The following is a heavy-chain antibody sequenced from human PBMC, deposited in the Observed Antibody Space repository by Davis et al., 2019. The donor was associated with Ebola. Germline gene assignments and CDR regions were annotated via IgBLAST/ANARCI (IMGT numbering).Heavy chain of an antibody. J-gene: IGHJ4*02. CDR3: ARLTGGANFDY. D-gene: IGHD7-27*01. Sequence: SETLSLTCTVSGGSISSYYWRWIRQPPGKGLEWIGYIYYSGSTNYNPSLKSRVTISVDTSKNQFSLKLSSVTAADTAVYYCARLTGGANFDYWGQGTLVTVSS. V-gene: IGHV4-59*08. CDR1: GGSISSYY. CDR2: IYYSGST.